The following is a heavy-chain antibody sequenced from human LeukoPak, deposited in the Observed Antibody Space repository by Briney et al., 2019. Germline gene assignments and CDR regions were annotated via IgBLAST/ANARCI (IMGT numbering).Heavy chain of an antibody. V-gene: IGHV3-48*03. CDR3: ASALRSSPGASDI. D-gene: IGHD3-16*02. CDR2: ISSSGSTI. CDR1: GFTFSSYE. J-gene: IGHJ3*02. Sequence: GGSLRLSCAASGFTFSSYEMNWVRQAPGKGLEWVSYISSSGSTIYYADSVKGRFTISRDNAKNSLYLQMSSLRAEDTAVYYCASALRSSPGASDIWGQGTMVTVSS.